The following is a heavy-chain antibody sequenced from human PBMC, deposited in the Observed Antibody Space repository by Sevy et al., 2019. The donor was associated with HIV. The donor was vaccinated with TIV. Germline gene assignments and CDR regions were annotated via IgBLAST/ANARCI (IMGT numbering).Heavy chain of an antibody. D-gene: IGHD5-18*01. CDR2: ISKGSNTI. CDR1: GFTFSSYR. CDR3: ARDSGYINPHVDDFDI. J-gene: IGHJ3*02. V-gene: IGHV3-48*01. Sequence: GGSLRLSCSASGFTFSSYRLAWVRQAPGKGLEWISYISKGSNTIYYADSVRGRFTISRDNAKNSLYLQMNSLRGEDTAVYYCARDSGYINPHVDDFDIWGQGTMVTVSS.